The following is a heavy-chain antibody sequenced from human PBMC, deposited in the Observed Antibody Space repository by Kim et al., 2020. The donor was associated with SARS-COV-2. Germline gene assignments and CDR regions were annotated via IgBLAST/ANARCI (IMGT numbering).Heavy chain of an antibody. CDR3: ARIVETEEDSSGDYWGIFDY. Sequence: SETLSLTCTVSGGSISSGGYYWSWIRQHPGKGLEWIGYIYYSGSTYYNPSLKSRVTISVDTSKNQFSLKLSSVTAADTAVYYCARIVETEEDSSGDYWGIFDYWGQGTLVTVSS. V-gene: IGHV4-31*03. CDR1: GGSISSGGYY. CDR2: IYYSGST. D-gene: IGHD3-22*01. J-gene: IGHJ4*02.